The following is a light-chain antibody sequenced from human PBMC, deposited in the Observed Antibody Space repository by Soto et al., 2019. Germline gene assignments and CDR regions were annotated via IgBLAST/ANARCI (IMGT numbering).Light chain of an antibody. Sequence: QSVLTQPASVSGSPGQSITISCTGTSSDVGGYNYVSWYQHHPGKAPKLMIYEVSDRPSGVSNRFSGSKSGNTASLTISGLQAEDEADYFCSSYTSNSTYVFGTVTKLTVL. V-gene: IGLV2-14*01. CDR1: SSDVGGYNY. CDR3: SSYTSNSTYV. J-gene: IGLJ1*01. CDR2: EVS.